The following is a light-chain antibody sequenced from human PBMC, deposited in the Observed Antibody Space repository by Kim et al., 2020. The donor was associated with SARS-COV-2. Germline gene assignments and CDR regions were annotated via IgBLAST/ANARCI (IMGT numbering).Light chain of an antibody. V-gene: IGKV1-39*01. CDR2: AAS. CDR1: QTISRY. CDR3: QQSHSIPYT. J-gene: IGKJ2*01. Sequence: SESAGDSITITCRASQTISRYLNWYQQKPGKAPNLLISAASTLQSGVPSRFSGGGSGTEFTLTINSLQPEDSATYYCQQSHSIPYTFGQGTKLEIK.